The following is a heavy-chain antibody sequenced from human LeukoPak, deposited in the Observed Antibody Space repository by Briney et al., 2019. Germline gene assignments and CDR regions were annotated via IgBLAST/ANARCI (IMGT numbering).Heavy chain of an antibody. D-gene: IGHD6-6*01. CDR2: IIPIFGTA. CDR1: GGTFSSYA. V-gene: IGHV1-69*13. Sequence: GASVKVSCKASGGTFSSYAISWVRQAPGQWLEWMGGIIPIFGTANYAQKFQGRVTITADESTSTAYMELSSLRSEDTAVYYCAANFLYSSSSGQNYYGMDVWGQGTTVTVSS. CDR3: AANFLYSSSSGQNYYGMDV. J-gene: IGHJ6*02.